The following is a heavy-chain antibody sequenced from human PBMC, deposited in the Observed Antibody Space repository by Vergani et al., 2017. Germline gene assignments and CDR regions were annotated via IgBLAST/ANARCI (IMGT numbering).Heavy chain of an antibody. CDR2: VDPEDGET. CDR1: GYTFTSYY. D-gene: IGHD2-21*01. J-gene: IGHJ4*02. CDR3: ETDPKIVGGDY. V-gene: IGHV1-69-2*01. Sequence: VQLVQSGAEVKKPGASVKVSCKASGYTFTSYYMQWVRQAPGKGLEWMGLVDPEDGETIYAEKFQGRVTITADTSTDTAYMELSSLRSEDTAVYYCETDPKIVGGDYWGQGTLVTVSS.